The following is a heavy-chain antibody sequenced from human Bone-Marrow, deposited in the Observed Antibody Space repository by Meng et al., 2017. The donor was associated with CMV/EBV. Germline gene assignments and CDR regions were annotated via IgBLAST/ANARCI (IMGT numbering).Heavy chain of an antibody. J-gene: IGHJ5*02. Sequence: SETLSLTCTVSGGSISNYYWSWIRQSPGRGLEWIGYIYSSGNTNYNLSLKSRVTISVDASKNQFSLRLSSVTAADTAIYYCARGSTRDKYDPWGQGTLVTVSS. CDR3: ARGSTRDKYDP. D-gene: IGHD5-24*01. CDR1: GGSISNYY. V-gene: IGHV4-59*01. CDR2: IYSSGNT.